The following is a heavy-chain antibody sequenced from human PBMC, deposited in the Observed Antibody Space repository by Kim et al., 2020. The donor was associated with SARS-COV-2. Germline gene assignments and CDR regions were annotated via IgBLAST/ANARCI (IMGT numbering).Heavy chain of an antibody. CDR2: ISSSSSYI. J-gene: IGHJ4*02. D-gene: IGHD6-13*01. CDR1: GFTFSSYS. Sequence: GGSLRLSCAASGFTFSSYSMNWVRQAPGKGLEWVSSISSSSSYIYYADSVKGRFTISRDNAKNSLYLQMNSLRAEDTAVYYCARGYSSSWYDPVDYWGQGTLVTVSS. CDR3: ARGYSSSWYDPVDY. V-gene: IGHV3-21*01.